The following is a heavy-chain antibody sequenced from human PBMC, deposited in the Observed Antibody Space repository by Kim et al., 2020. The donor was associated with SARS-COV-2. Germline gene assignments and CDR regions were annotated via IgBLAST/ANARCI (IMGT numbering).Heavy chain of an antibody. CDR1: GGSISSSSYY. J-gene: IGHJ4*02. V-gene: IGHV4-39*01. CDR3: CWGHTKYYCDS. CDR2: IYYGGKT. Sequence: SETLSLTCDVSGGSISSSSYYWGWVRQPPGKGLEWIGSIYYGGKTHYNASLKSRVTISVDTSKNQVSLKLTSVTAADTAVFYCCWGHTKYYCDSWGQGALVTVSS. D-gene: IGHD3-16*01.